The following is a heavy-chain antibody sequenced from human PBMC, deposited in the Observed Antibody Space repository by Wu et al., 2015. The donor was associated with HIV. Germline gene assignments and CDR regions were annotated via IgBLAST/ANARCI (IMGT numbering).Heavy chain of an antibody. V-gene: IGHV1-2*02. CDR3: ARGGGSDWSVGYYFDY. J-gene: IGHJ4*02. CDR2: INPNSGGT. CDR1: GYTFTAYY. D-gene: IGHD6-19*01. Sequence: QVQLVQSGAEVKKPGASVMVSCKASGYTFTAYYMHWVRQAPGQGLEWMGWINPNSGGTNYAQKFQDRVTMTRDTSISTAYMELSRLRSDDTAVYYCARGGGSDWSVGYYFDYWGQGTLVTVSS.